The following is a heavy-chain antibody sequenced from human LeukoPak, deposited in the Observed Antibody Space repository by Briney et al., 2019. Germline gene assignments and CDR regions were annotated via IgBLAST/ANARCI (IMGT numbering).Heavy chain of an antibody. CDR3: AKGSSSYYFAFDI. V-gene: IGHV3-23*01. D-gene: IGHD6-13*01. Sequence: PGGSLRLSCAASGFTFSSYAMSWVRQAPGKGLEWVSGISGSGGSTYYADSVKGRFTISRDNSKNTLYLQMNSLRAEDTAVYYSAKGSSSYYFAFDIWGQGTMVTVSS. CDR1: GFTFSSYA. CDR2: ISGSGGST. J-gene: IGHJ3*02.